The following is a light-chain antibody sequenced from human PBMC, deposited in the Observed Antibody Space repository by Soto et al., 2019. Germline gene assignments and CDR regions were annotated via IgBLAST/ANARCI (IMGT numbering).Light chain of an antibody. CDR2: GAS. Sequence: EIVLTQSPGTLSLSPGERATLSCRASQSVSGSYLAWYQHKPGQAPRLLIYGASSRATGIPDRFSGSGSGTDFTLTISRLEPADCAVYYCNHSGSSPPRTFGQGTQLETK. V-gene: IGKV3-20*01. J-gene: IGKJ2*01. CDR3: NHSGSSPPRT. CDR1: QSVSGSY.